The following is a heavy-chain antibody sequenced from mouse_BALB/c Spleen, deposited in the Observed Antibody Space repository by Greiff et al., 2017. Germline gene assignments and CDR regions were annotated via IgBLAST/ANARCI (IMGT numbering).Heavy chain of an antibody. CDR3: ARGRYAYAMDY. CDR2: IWAGGST. Sequence: VKLVESGPGLVAPSQSLSITCTVSGFSLTSYGVHWVRQPPGKGLEWLGVIWAGGSTNYNSALMSRLSISKDNSKSQVFLKMNSLQTDDTAMYYCARGRYAYAMDYWGQGTSVTVSS. V-gene: IGHV2-9*02. CDR1: GFSLTSYG. J-gene: IGHJ4*01. D-gene: IGHD2-14*01.